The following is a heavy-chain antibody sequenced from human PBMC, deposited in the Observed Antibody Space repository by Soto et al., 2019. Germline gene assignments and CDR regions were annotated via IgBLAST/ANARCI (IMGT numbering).Heavy chain of an antibody. V-gene: IGHV1-2*02. CDR3: ARSSYYDSSGYYLADAFDI. J-gene: IGHJ3*02. CDR2: INPNSGGT. Sequence: ASVKVSCKASGYTFTGYYMHWVRQAPGQGLEWMGWINPNSGGTNYAQKFQGRVTMTRDTSISTAYMELSRLRSDDTAVYYCARSSYYDSSGYYLADAFDIWGQGTMVTVSS. CDR1: GYTFTGYY. D-gene: IGHD3-22*01.